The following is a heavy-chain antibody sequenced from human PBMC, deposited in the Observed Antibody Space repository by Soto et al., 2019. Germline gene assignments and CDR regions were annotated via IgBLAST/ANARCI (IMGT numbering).Heavy chain of an antibody. D-gene: IGHD6-19*01. Sequence: KPSETLSLTCAVSGGSISSSNWWSWVRQPPGKGLEWIGEIYHSGSTNYNPSLKSRVTISVDKSKNQFSLKLSSVTAADTAVYYCARDQAAVAADNWFDPWGQGTLVTVSS. CDR1: GGSISSSNW. CDR3: ARDQAAVAADNWFDP. V-gene: IGHV4-4*02. CDR2: IYHSGST. J-gene: IGHJ5*02.